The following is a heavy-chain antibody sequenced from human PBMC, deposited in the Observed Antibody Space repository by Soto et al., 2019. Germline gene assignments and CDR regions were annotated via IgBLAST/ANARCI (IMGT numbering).Heavy chain of an antibody. Sequence: QVQLVQSGAEVKKPGSSVKVSCKASGGTFSSYSINWVRQAPGQGLEWMGEIIPIFGTANYAQKFQGRVTITADESTSTDYMEQSSLRSEDTAVSYCARDSVRHSGGIDYWGQGTLVTVSS. CDR3: ARDSVRHSGGIDY. CDR1: GGTFSSYS. CDR2: IIPIFGTA. V-gene: IGHV1-69*01. D-gene: IGHD1-26*01. J-gene: IGHJ4*02.